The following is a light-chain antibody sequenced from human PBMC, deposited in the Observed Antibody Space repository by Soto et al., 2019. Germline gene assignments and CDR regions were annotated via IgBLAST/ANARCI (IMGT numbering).Light chain of an antibody. Sequence: EIVLTQSPATLSLSPGERATLSCRASHSVRSYLAWYQQKPGQATMLLIHDGSSRAPGIPARFSGSGSGTDYALTICSLEHDDFAVSYCQKLTNWTASTCGQGTGLAIK. CDR3: QKLTNWTAST. CDR1: HSVRSY. J-gene: IGKJ5*01. CDR2: DGS. V-gene: IGKV3-11*01.